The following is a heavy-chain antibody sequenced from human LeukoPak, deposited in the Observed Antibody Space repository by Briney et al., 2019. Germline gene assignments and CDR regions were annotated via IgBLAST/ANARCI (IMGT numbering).Heavy chain of an antibody. CDR3: ARADDSSGLDWFDP. Sequence: PSETLSLTCTVSGYSISSGYYWGWIRQPPGKGLEWIGSIYHSGSTYYNPSLKSRVTISVDTSKNQFSLKLSSVTAADTAVYYCARADDSSGLDWFDPWGQGTLVTVSS. D-gene: IGHD3-22*01. CDR1: GYSISSGYY. CDR2: IYHSGST. V-gene: IGHV4-38-2*02. J-gene: IGHJ5*02.